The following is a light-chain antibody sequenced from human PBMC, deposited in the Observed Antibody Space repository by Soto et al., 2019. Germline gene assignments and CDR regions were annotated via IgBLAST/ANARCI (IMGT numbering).Light chain of an antibody. CDR2: LNRDGSH. Sequence: QPVLTQSPSASASLGASVKLTCTLSSGHSNYAIAWHQQQQETGTRYLMKLNRDGSHSKGDGIPNRFSGSSSGAERYLTISRLQSEDDADYYCQTWGTGIVIFGGGTKVTVL. J-gene: IGLJ2*01. CDR3: QTWGTGIVI. V-gene: IGLV4-69*01. CDR1: SGHSNYA.